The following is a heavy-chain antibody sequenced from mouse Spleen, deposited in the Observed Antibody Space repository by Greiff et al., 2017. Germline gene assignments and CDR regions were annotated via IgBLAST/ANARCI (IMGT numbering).Heavy chain of an antibody. CDR1: GYTFTSYW. CDR2: IDPSDSYT. Sequence: QVQLQQPGAELVKPGASVKLSCKASGYTFTSYWMHWVKQRPGQGLEWIGEIDPSDSYTNYNQKFKGKATLTVDKSSSTAYMQLSSLTSEDSAVYYCARAYYRYDVRYAMDYWGQGTSVTVSS. D-gene: IGHD2-14*01. J-gene: IGHJ4*01. V-gene: IGHV1-69*02. CDR3: ARAYYRYDVRYAMDY.